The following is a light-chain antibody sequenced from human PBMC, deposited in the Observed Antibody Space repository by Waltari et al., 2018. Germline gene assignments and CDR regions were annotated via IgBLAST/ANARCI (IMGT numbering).Light chain of an antibody. Sequence: DIQMTQSPSSVFASVGDRVTITCRASQDITSWLAWYQQQPGKAPKLLISAASSLQSGVPSRFSGSGSGTDFTLTISSLQPEDFATYYCQQYGSSLITFGQGTRLEIK. V-gene: IGKV1-12*01. CDR1: QDITSW. J-gene: IGKJ5*01. CDR3: QQYGSSLIT. CDR2: AAS.